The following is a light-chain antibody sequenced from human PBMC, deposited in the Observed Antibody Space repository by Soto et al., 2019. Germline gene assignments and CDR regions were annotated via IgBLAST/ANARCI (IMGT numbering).Light chain of an antibody. CDR2: GAS. J-gene: IGKJ2*01. CDR1: QSIRNN. CDR3: QQYDNWPPYT. V-gene: IGKV3-15*01. Sequence: DIVITQAPATLSVSPGERDTLSCRASQSIRNNLIWYQQKSGQAPRLLIYGASTRATGIPARFSGSGSGTEFTLTISSLQSEDFAVYYCQQYDNWPPYTFGQGTKVDIK.